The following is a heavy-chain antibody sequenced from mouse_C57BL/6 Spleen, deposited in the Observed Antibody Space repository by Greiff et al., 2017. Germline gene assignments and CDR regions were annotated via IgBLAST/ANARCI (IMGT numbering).Heavy chain of an antibody. CDR3: ARDYGSSYWYFDV. V-gene: IGHV1-22*01. CDR2: INPNNGGT. D-gene: IGHD1-1*01. CDR1: GYTFTDYN. J-gene: IGHJ1*03. Sequence: EVQLLQSGPELVKPGASVKMSCTASGYTFTDYNMHWVKQSHGKSLEWIGYINPNNGGTSYTQKFKGKATLTVTKASSTNYMELRSLTSEDSAVSYWARDYGSSYWYFDVWGTGTTVTVSS.